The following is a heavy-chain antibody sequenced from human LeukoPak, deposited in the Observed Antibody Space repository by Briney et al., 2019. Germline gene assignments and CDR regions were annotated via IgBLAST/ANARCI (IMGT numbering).Heavy chain of an antibody. D-gene: IGHD6-19*01. Sequence: GGSLRLSCAASGFTFSSNAMSWVRQAPGKGLEWVSGTSGSGGATYYADSVKGRFSISRDNSKNTLYLQMNSLGAEDTAIYYCAKSPQWLVPSWFDPWGQGTLVTVSS. J-gene: IGHJ5*02. CDR3: AKSPQWLVPSWFDP. V-gene: IGHV3-23*01. CDR2: TSGSGGAT. CDR1: GFTFSSNA.